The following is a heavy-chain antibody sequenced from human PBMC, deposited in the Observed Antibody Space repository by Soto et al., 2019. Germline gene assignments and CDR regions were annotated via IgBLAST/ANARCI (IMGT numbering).Heavy chain of an antibody. CDR3: ANLGTREDSSGYYYLFDY. Sequence: EVQLLESGGGLVQPGGSLRLSCAASGFTFSSYAMSWVRQAPGKGLEWVSAISGSGGSTYYADSVKGRFTISRDNSKNTLYLQMNSLRAEDTAVYYCANLGTREDSSGYYYLFDYWGQGTLVTVSS. V-gene: IGHV3-23*01. J-gene: IGHJ4*02. D-gene: IGHD3-22*01. CDR1: GFTFSSYA. CDR2: ISGSGGST.